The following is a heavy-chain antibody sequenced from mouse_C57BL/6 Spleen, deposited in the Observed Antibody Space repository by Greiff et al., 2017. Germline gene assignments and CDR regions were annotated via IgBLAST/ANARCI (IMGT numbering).Heavy chain of an antibody. J-gene: IGHJ4*01. CDR3: ARFGYDYDLYAMDY. V-gene: IGHV1-81*01. CDR1: GYTFTSYG. D-gene: IGHD2-4*01. CDR2: IYPRGGNT. Sequence: VQLQQSGAELVRPGASVKLSCKASGYTFTSYGISWVKQRTGQGLEWIGEIYPRGGNTYYNEKFKGKATLTADKSSSTAYMELRSLTSEDSAVYFCARFGYDYDLYAMDYWGQGTSVTVSS.